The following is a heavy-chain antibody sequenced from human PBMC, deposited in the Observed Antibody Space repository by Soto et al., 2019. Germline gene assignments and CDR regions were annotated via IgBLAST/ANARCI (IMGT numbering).Heavy chain of an antibody. CDR1: GFTFSDYY. Sequence: QVQLVESGGGLGKPGGSLRLSCAASGFTFSDYYMSWIRQAPGKGLEWVSYISSSSSYTNYADSVKGRFTISRDNAKNSLYLQMNSLRAEDTAVYYCARPSSWEATWYFDLWGRGTLVTVSS. D-gene: IGHD1-26*01. J-gene: IGHJ2*01. CDR2: ISSSSSYT. CDR3: ARPSSWEATWYFDL. V-gene: IGHV3-11*05.